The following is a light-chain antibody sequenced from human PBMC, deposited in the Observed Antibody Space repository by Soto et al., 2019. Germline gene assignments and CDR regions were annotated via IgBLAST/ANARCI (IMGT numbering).Light chain of an antibody. J-gene: IGLJ3*02. Sequence: QSALTQPASVSGSPGQSITISCTGTSSDVGNYNYVSWYQQQPGKTPKLMIYDVSNRPSGVSNRFSGSKSGNTASLTISGLQAEDEADDYCSSYTSTMTLVFGGGTKLTVL. CDR1: SSDVGNYNY. CDR3: SSYTSTMTLV. V-gene: IGLV2-14*01. CDR2: DVS.